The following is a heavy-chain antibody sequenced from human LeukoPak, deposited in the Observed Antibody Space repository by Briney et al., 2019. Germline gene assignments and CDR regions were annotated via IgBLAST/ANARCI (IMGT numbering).Heavy chain of an antibody. V-gene: IGHV3-72*01. CDR1: GFTFSDHY. CDR3: ARELCSGGRCSLIFDY. J-gene: IGHJ4*02. Sequence: PGGSLRLSCAASGFTFSDHYMDWVRQAPGKGLEWVGRTRNKPNSYITEYAASVKGGFTISRDDSKNSLYLQMNSLKTEDTAVYYCARELCSGGRCSLIFDYWGQGTLVTVSS. D-gene: IGHD2-15*01. CDR2: TRNKPNSYIT.